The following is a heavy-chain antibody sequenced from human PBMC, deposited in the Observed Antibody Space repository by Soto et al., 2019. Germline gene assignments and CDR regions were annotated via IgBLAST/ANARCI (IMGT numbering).Heavy chain of an antibody. V-gene: IGHV3-30*03. CDR2: ITYDGSYK. CDR1: GFTFSGYG. CDR3: ASGSSNWASYFDF. Sequence: GGSLRLSCAAPGFTFSGYGMHWVRQAPGKGLEWVAAITYDGSYKYYADSVEGRFTVSRDNAKSTLYLQMNSLRHDDTAVYYCASGSSNWASYFDFWGQGTLVTVSS. D-gene: IGHD6-13*01. J-gene: IGHJ4*02.